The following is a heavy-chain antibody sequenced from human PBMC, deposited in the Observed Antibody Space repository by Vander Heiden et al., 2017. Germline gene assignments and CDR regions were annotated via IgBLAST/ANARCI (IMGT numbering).Heavy chain of an antibody. Sequence: EVQLVESGGGLVKPGGSLSISWAASGFTFSSYSMHWVRQAPGKGLEWVSSISSSSSYIYYADSVKGRFTISRDNAKNSLYLQMNSLRAEDTAVYYCARGTVTVDYWGQGTLVTLSS. CDR3: ARGTVTVDY. J-gene: IGHJ4*02. D-gene: IGHD4-17*01. CDR1: GFTFSSYS. V-gene: IGHV3-21*01. CDR2: ISSSSSYI.